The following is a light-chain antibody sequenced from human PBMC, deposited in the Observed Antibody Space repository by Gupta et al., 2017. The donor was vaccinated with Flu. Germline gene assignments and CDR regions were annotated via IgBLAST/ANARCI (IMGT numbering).Light chain of an antibody. J-gene: IGLJ1*01. Sequence: QSALTPPASVSGSPGPSITISCTGTSSDVGRSNYVSWYQQHPGRAPKLISYDVSNRPSGVSSRFSGSKSGNTAYLTISGLEAEDETDDYCSSYTSTNTLEVLGTGTNV. CDR1: SSDVGRSNY. V-gene: IGLV2-14*01. CDR2: DVS. CDR3: SSYTSTNTLEV.